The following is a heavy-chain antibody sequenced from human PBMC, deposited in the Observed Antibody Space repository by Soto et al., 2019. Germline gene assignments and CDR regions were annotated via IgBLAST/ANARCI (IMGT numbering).Heavy chain of an antibody. CDR2: IYYSGST. J-gene: IGHJ5*02. CDR3: ARQLPRLYSSSPNWFDP. CDR1: GGSISSYY. D-gene: IGHD6-13*01. V-gene: IGHV4-59*08. Sequence: SETLSLTCTVSGGSISSYYWSWIRQPPGKGLEWIGYIYYSGSTNYNPSLKSRVTISVDTSKNQFSLKLSSVTAPATAGYSWARQLPRLYSSSPNWFDPWGQGTLVTVSS.